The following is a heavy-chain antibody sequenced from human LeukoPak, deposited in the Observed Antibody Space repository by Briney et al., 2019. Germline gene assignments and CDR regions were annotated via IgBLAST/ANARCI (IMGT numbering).Heavy chain of an antibody. CDR1: GFTFNNYV. D-gene: IGHD5-24*01. CDR3: AEGLWGVEMSTTPVDY. V-gene: IGHV3-23*01. Sequence: GGSLRLSCAASGFTFNNYVMTWVRQAPGKGLEWVSAITGSGGTTHYADSVKGRFTISRDNSKNTLYLQINNLRAEDSAVYYCAEGLWGVEMSTTPVDYWGQGTLVTVSS. J-gene: IGHJ4*02. CDR2: ITGSGGTT.